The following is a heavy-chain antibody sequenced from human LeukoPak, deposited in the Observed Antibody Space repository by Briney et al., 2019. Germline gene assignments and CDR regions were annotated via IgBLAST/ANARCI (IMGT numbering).Heavy chain of an antibody. CDR3: ASPLRTDFWSGLGMDV. CDR1: GGSISSGGYY. V-gene: IGHV4-39*07. J-gene: IGHJ6*02. Sequence: SETLSLTCTVSGGSISSGGYYWSWIRQPPGTGLEWIGEINHSGSTNYNPSLKSRVTISVDTSKNQFSLKLSSVTAADTAVYYCASPLRTDFWSGLGMDVWGQGTTVTVSS. D-gene: IGHD3-3*01. CDR2: INHSGST.